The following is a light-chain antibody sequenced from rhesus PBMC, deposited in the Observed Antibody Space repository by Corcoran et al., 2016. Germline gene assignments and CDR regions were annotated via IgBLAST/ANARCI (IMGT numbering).Light chain of an antibody. CDR2: AAS. CDR1: QNIYSH. Sequence: EIQMTQSPSALSASVGDRVTISCRASQNIYSHLAWYQQKPGKAPKLLIYAASSLQTGIPSRFSGSIDGTEFTLTISSLQSEDSASYYCQHYYDNPRTFGQGTKVEIK. CDR3: QHYYDNPRT. V-gene: IGKV1S12*01. J-gene: IGKJ1*01.